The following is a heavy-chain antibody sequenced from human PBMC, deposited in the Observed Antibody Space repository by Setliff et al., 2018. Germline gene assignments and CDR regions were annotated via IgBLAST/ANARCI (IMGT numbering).Heavy chain of an antibody. CDR1: GGSISSHY. CDR3: AKGGGRYHSAS. CDR2: IYYSGST. D-gene: IGHD1-26*01. Sequence: SETLSLTCTVSGGSISSHYWSWIRQPPGKGLEWIGYIYYSGSTNYNPSLKSRVTISVDTSKNQFSLKLSSVTAADTAVYYCAKGGGRYHSASWGQGILVTVSS. J-gene: IGHJ4*02. V-gene: IGHV4-59*11.